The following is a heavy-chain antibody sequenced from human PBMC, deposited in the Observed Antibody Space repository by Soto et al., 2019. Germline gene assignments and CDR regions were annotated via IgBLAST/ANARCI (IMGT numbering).Heavy chain of an antibody. CDR3: ARLYDSGGL. CDR1: GGSMTTNNW. V-gene: IGHV4-4*02. D-gene: IGHD3-10*01. CDR2: VHHSGST. Sequence: QVQLQESGPGLVKPSGTRSLTCAVSGGSMTTNNWWSWVRQPPGKGLEWIGEVHHSGSTNYNPSLKSRVIVSMDNSKNQFSLKLSSVTAADTAVYYCARLYDSGGLWGQGSLVTVSS. J-gene: IGHJ4*02.